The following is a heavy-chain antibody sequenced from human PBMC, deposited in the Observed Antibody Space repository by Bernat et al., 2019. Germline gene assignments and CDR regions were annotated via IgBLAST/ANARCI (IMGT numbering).Heavy chain of an antibody. Sequence: QVQLQQWGAGLLKPSETLSHTCAVYGGSFSGYYWSWIRQPPGKGLEWIGEINHSGSTNYNPSLRGRVTISVDTSKNQFSLKLSSVTAADTAVYYCARVGRRAVVGYWGQGTLVTVSS. V-gene: IGHV4-34*01. CDR2: INHSGST. J-gene: IGHJ4*02. CDR3: ARVGRRAVVGY. D-gene: IGHD2-15*01. CDR1: GGSFSGYY.